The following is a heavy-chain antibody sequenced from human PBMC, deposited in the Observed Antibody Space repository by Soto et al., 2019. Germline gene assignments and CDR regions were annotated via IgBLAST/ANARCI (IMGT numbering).Heavy chain of an antibody. CDR2: IYYSGST. Sequence: SETLSLTCTVSGGSISSTIYYWGWIRQPPGKGLEWIGSIYYSGSTYYNPSLQSRVTISVDTSKNKFSLKLSSVTAADTAVYYCARDRTHQNISDRGGQGTMVTGAS. J-gene: IGHJ5*02. CDR1: GGSISSTIYY. V-gene: IGHV4-39*01. CDR3: ARDRTHQNISDR.